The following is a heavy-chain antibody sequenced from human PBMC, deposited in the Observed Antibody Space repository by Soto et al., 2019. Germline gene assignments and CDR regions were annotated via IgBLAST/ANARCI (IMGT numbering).Heavy chain of an antibody. J-gene: IGHJ5*02. V-gene: IGHV6-1*01. Sequence: SQTLSLTCAISGDSVSSNSSAWNWIRQSPSRGLEWLGRTYYRSKWYNDYAVSVKSRITINPDTSKNQFSLQLNSVTPEDTAVYYCASALSSSSTSGHCFDPWGHGTLVTVSS. CDR3: ASALSSSSTSGHCFDP. CDR1: GDSVSSNSSA. CDR2: TYYRSKWYN. D-gene: IGHD6-13*01.